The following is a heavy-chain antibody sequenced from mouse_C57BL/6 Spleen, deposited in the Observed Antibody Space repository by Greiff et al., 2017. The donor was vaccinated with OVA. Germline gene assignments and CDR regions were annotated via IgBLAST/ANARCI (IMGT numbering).Heavy chain of an antibody. CDR2: ISDGGSYT. D-gene: IGHD2-5*01. J-gene: IGHJ1*03. CDR3: ARGGYSNWCFDV. V-gene: IGHV5-4*01. Sequence: VQLKESGGGLVKPGGSLKLSCAASGFTFSSYAMSWVRQTPEKRLEWVATISDGGSYTYYPDNVKGRFTISRDNAKNNLYLQMSHLKSEDTAMYYCARGGYSNWCFDVWGTGTTVTVSS. CDR1: GFTFSSYA.